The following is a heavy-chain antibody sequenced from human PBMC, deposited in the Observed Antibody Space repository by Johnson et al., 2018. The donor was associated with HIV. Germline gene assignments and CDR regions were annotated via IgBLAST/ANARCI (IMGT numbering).Heavy chain of an antibody. D-gene: IGHD6-19*01. Sequence: VQLVESGGGLVQPGGSLRLSCAASGFTFSSYWMSWVRQALGKGLEWVSGISWNGGNTDYADSVKGRFTISRDNAKNSLYLQMNSLRAEDTALYFCAREPVAGPGRYAFDNWGRGAMVTVSA. CDR1: GFTFSSYW. CDR2: ISWNGGNT. V-gene: IGHV3-20*04. CDR3: AREPVAGPGRYAFDN. J-gene: IGHJ3*02.